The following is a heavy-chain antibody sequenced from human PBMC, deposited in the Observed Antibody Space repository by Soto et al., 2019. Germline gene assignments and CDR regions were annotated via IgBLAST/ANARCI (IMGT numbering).Heavy chain of an antibody. CDR1: GYSFTSYW. Sequence: PGESLKISCKGSGYSFTSYWIGWVRQMPGKGLEWMGIIYPGDSDTRYSPSFQGQVTISADKSISTAYLQWSSLKASDTAMYYCARPPYYVFWSGYRGGVDIWGQGTMVTVSS. D-gene: IGHD3-3*01. CDR3: ARPPYYVFWSGYRGGVDI. J-gene: IGHJ3*02. V-gene: IGHV5-51*01. CDR2: IYPGDSDT.